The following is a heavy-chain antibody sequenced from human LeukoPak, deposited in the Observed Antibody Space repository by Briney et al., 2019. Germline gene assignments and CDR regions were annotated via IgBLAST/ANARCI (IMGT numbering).Heavy chain of an antibody. D-gene: IGHD2/OR15-2a*01. CDR2: ISYDGSNK. V-gene: IGHV3-30*04. CDR3: AILSLSDI. J-gene: IGHJ3*02. Sequence: GGSLRLSCAASGFTFSSYAMHWVRQAPGKGLEWVAVISYDGSNKYYADSVKGRFTISRDNSKNTLYLQMNSLRAEDTAVYYCAILSLSDIWGQGTMVTVSS. CDR1: GFTFSSYA.